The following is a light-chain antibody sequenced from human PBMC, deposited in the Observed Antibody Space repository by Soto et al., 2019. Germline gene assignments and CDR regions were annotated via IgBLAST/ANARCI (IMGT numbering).Light chain of an antibody. CDR3: QQANSFPVT. J-gene: IGKJ1*01. Sequence: TQSPATLSLSPGERATLSCGASQSVSSSYLAWYQQKPGKAPKLLIYAASSLQSGVPSRFSGSGSGTDFTLTISSLQPEDFATYYCQQANSFPVTFGQGTKVEIK. CDR2: AAS. V-gene: IGKV1-12*01. CDR1: QSVSSS.